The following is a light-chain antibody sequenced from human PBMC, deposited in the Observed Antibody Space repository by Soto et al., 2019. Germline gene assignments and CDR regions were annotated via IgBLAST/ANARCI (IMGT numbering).Light chain of an antibody. Sequence: QSALTQPPSASGSPGQSVTISCTGTSSDVGGYKYVSWYQHHPGKAPKVVIYEVTKRPSGVPDRYSGSQSGITASLTVSSNQAEDECESYCSSYGGNNNEEFGGGNKLTF. V-gene: IGLV2-8*01. J-gene: IGLJ2*01. CDR3: SSYGGNNNEE. CDR2: EVT. CDR1: SSDVGGYKY.